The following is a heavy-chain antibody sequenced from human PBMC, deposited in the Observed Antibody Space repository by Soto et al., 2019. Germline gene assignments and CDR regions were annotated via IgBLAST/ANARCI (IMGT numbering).Heavy chain of an antibody. J-gene: IGHJ4*02. D-gene: IGHD3-9*01. V-gene: IGHV1-24*01. CDR1: GYTLTELA. Sequence: QVQLVQSGAEVKKPGASVKVSCKVSGYTLTELAMHWVRQTPGKGLEWMGGFDTDEGETVYAQKFQGRVTMTEDTATDTANMQRSSLRSEDTAAEYCAIDKPEGKYFDILTDWGQGTLVTVTS. CDR2: FDTDEGET. CDR3: AIDKPEGKYFDILTD.